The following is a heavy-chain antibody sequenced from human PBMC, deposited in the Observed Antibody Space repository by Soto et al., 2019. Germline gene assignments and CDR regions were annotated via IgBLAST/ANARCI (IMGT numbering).Heavy chain of an antibody. Sequence: PSETLSLTCTVSGGSISSGGYYWSWIRQHPGKGLEWIVYIYYSGSTYYNPSLKSRVTISVDTSKNQFSLKLSSVTAADTAVYYCARERHTLEGQLVDYWGQGALVTVSS. CDR2: IYYSGST. CDR3: ARERHTLEGQLVDY. J-gene: IGHJ4*02. D-gene: IGHD1-1*01. V-gene: IGHV4-31*03. CDR1: GGSISSGGYY.